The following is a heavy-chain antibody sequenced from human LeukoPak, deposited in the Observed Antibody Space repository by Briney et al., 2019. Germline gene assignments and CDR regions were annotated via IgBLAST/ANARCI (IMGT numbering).Heavy chain of an antibody. D-gene: IGHD3-22*01. V-gene: IGHV1-8*03. J-gene: IGHJ4*02. CDR3: ARLCYDSSGYYCPLDY. CDR2: MNPNSGNT. Sequence: ASVKVSCKASGYTFTSYDINWVRQATAQGLEWMGWMNPNSGNTAYAQNFQGRVTITRNTSISTAYMELSSLRSEDTAVYYCARLCYDSSGYYCPLDYWGQGTLVTVSS. CDR1: GYTFTSYD.